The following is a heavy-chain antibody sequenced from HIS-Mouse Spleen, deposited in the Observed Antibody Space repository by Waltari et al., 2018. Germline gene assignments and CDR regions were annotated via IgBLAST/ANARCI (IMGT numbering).Heavy chain of an antibody. CDR2: IYYSGST. V-gene: IGHV4-39*07. CDR3: AREIPYSSSWYDWYFDL. D-gene: IGHD6-13*01. J-gene: IGHJ2*01. CDR1: GGSISSSSYY. Sequence: QLQLQESGPGLVKPSETLSLTCTVSGGSISSSSYYWGWTRQPPGKGLEWIGSIYYSGSTYYNPSLKSRGTISVETSKNQFSLKLSSVTAADTAVYYCAREIPYSSSWYDWYFDLWGRGTLVTVSS.